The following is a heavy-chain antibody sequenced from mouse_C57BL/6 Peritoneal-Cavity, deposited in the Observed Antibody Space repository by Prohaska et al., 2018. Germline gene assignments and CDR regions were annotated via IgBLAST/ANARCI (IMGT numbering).Heavy chain of an antibody. V-gene: IGHV1-26*01. CDR2: NNPNNGGT. Sequence: TDYYMNWVKQRHGKSLEWIGDNNPNNGGTSYNQKFKGKATLAVDKSSSTAYMELRSLTSEDSAVYYCALLITTVVAEYYFDYWGQGTTLTVSS. CDR1: TDYY. J-gene: IGHJ2*01. CDR3: ALLITTVVAEYYFDY. D-gene: IGHD1-1*01.